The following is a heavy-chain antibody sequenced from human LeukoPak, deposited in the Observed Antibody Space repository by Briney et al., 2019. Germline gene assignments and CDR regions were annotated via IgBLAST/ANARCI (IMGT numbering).Heavy chain of an antibody. CDR1: RFTFSGYA. CDR2: ITGSGSNT. D-gene: IGHD5-12*01. V-gene: IGHV3-23*01. CDR3: AKEASGHISDYIDY. Sequence: PGGSLRLSXAASRFTFSGYAMSWVRQTPGKGLEWLSAITGSGSNTYYADSVKGRFTISRDNSKNTLYLQMNSLRADDTAVYYCAKEASGHISDYIDYWGQGTLVTVSS. J-gene: IGHJ4*02.